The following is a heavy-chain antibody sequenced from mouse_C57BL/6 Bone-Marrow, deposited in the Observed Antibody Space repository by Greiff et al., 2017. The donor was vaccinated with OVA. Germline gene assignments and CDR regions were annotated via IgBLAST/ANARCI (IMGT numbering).Heavy chain of an antibody. CDR1: GFTFSSYG. CDR3: ARHGLGPFDY. CDR2: ISSGGSYT. J-gene: IGHJ2*01. V-gene: IGHV5-6*01. Sequence: EVKLVESGGDLVKPGGSLKLSCAASGFTFSSYGMSWVRQTPGKRLEWVATISSGGSYTYYPDSVKGRFTISRDNAKNTLYLQMSSLKSEDTAMYYCARHGLGPFDYWGQGTTLTVSS. D-gene: IGHD4-1*01.